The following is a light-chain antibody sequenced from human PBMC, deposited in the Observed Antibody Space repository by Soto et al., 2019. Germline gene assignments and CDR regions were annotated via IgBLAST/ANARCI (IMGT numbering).Light chain of an antibody. J-gene: IGKJ5*01. Sequence: EIVLTQSPATLSLSPGERATLSCRASQSIRSYLAWYQQKPGQAPRLLIYDASNRATGIPARFSGSGSGTDFTLTISSLEPEDFAVYYCQQRSIWPQVTFGQGTRLEIK. CDR3: QQRSIWPQVT. CDR2: DAS. CDR1: QSIRSY. V-gene: IGKV3-11*01.